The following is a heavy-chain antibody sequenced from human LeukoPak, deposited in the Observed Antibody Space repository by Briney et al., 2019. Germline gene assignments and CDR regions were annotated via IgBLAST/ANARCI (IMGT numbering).Heavy chain of an antibody. Sequence: PSETLSLTCAVYGGSFSGYYWSWIRQPPGKGLEWIGEXXHSGSTNYNPSLKSRVTISVDTSKNQFSLKLSSVTAADTAVYYCASRMYTSSWYSWGEDYWGQGTLVTVSS. D-gene: IGHD6-13*01. J-gene: IGHJ4*02. CDR1: GGSFSGYY. CDR2: XXHSGST. CDR3: ASRMYTSSWYSWGEDY. V-gene: IGHV4-34*01.